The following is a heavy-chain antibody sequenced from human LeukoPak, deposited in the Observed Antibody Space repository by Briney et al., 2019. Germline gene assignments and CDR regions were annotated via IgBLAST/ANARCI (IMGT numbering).Heavy chain of an antibody. CDR3: ARVDVEAARMYYFDY. CDR2: INHSGST. J-gene: IGHJ4*02. CDR1: GGSFIGYY. Sequence: SETLSLTCAVYGGSFIGYYWSWIRQPPGKGLEWIGEINHSGSTNYNPSLKSRVTISVHTSKNQFSLKLSSVTAADTAVYYCARVDVEAARMYYFDYWGQGTLVTVSS. D-gene: IGHD6-6*01. V-gene: IGHV4-34*01.